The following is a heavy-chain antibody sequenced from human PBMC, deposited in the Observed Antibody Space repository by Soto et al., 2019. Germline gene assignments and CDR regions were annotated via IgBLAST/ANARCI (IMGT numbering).Heavy chain of an antibody. CDR3: AKGWCDS. CDR1: GFSLSSHV. CDR2: ISGSGGGT. J-gene: IGHJ5*01. Sequence: EVQLLDSGGALVQPGGSLRLSCAASGFSLSSHVMSWVRQAPGKGLEWVSSISGSGGGTYYADSVKGRFIISRDNSKNTLDLQMNSLRVEDTAVYYCAKGWCDSWGQGTLVTVSS. V-gene: IGHV3-23*01.